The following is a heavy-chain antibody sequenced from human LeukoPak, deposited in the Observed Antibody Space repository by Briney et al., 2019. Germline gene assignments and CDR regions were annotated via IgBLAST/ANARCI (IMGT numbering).Heavy chain of an antibody. CDR1: GGSISSSNYY. Sequence: SQTLSLTCSVSGGSISSSNYYWSWIRQPAGKGLEWIGYIYYSGSTNYNPSLKSRVTISVDTSKNQFSLKLSSVTAADTAVYYCARAVTKSWFDFWGQGTLVPVSS. V-gene: IGHV4-61*10. D-gene: IGHD4-17*01. J-gene: IGHJ5*01. CDR3: ARAVTKSWFDF. CDR2: IYYSGST.